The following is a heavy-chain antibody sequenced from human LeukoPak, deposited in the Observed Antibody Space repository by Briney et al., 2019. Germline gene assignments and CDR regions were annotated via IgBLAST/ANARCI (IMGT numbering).Heavy chain of an antibody. CDR1: GFAFSNFA. CDR3: AKMEGQRLYDYCMDV. J-gene: IGHJ6*03. CDR2: MSGSGYYT. D-gene: IGHD3-3*01. Sequence: GGPLRLSCAASGFAFSNFAMSWVRQAPGKGLEWVSAMSGSGYYTYYVESVKGRFTISRDNSKNTLYLHMNSLRADDTAVYYCAKMEGQRLYDYCMDVWGRGTTVTVSS. V-gene: IGHV3-23*01.